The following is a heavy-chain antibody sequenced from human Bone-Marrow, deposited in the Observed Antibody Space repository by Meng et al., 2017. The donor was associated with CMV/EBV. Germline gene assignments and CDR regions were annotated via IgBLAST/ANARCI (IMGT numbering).Heavy chain of an antibody. J-gene: IGHJ6*02. V-gene: IGHV3-20*04. CDR1: GFTFDDYG. CDR3: ARSVKYYYYGMDV. CDR2: INWNGGST. Sequence: GESLKISCAASGFTFDDYGMSWVRQAPGKGLEWVSGINWNGGSTGYADSVKGRFTISRDNAKNSLYLQMNSLRAEDTAVYYCARSVKYYYYGMDVWGQGTTVTVSS.